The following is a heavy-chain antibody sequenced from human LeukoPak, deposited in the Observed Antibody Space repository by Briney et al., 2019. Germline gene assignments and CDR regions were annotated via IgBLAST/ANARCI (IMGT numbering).Heavy chain of an antibody. V-gene: IGHV1-24*01. CDR2: FDPEDGET. D-gene: IGHD3-10*01. CDR1: GYTLAELS. Sequence: ASVKVSCKVSGYTLAELSMHWVRQAPGKGLEWMGGFDPEDGETIYAQKFQGRVTMTEDTSTDIAYMELSSLRSEDTAVYYCATDLGFSARGLPAAFDIWGQGTMVTVSS. J-gene: IGHJ3*02. CDR3: ATDLGFSARGLPAAFDI.